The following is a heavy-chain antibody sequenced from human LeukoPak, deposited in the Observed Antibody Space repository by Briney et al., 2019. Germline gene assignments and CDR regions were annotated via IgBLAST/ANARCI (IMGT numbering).Heavy chain of an antibody. V-gene: IGHV1-69*04. J-gene: IGHJ3*02. CDR1: GGTFSSYA. CDR2: IIPIFGIA. D-gene: IGHD3-3*01. Sequence: SSVKVSCKASGGTFSSYAISWVRQAPGQGLEWMGRIIPIFGIANYAQKFQGRVTITADKSTSTAYMELSSLRSEDTAVYYCARDPPTSYYDFWSGYYSDAFGIWGQGTMVTVSS. CDR3: ARDPPTSYYDFWSGYYSDAFGI.